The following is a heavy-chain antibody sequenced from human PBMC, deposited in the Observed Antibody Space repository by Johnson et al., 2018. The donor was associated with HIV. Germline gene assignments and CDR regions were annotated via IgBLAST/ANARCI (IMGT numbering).Heavy chain of an antibody. CDR2: IYSGGLT. V-gene: IGHV3-NL1*01. CDR3: ARGGNEIDAFDI. CDR1: GFTFSSYG. D-gene: IGHD1-1*01. Sequence: QVQLVESGGGLVQPGGSLRLSCAASGFTFSSYGMHWVRQAPGKGLEWVAVIYSGGLTYYADSVMGRFTISRDNSKNTLYLQMNSLRAEDTAVYYCARGGNEIDAFDIWGQGTMVTVSS. J-gene: IGHJ3*02.